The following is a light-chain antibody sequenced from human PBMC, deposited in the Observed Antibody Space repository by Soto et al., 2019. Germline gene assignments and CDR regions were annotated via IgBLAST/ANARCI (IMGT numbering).Light chain of an antibody. CDR1: SSDVGAYNY. Sequence: LTQPASVSGSPGQSITISCTGTSSDVGAYNYVSWYQQQSGKAPKLMIHEVSNRPSGVSNRFSGSKSGNTASLTISGLQAEDEADYYCSSYTTSRAYVFGIGTKVTVL. V-gene: IGLV2-14*01. J-gene: IGLJ1*01. CDR2: EVS. CDR3: SSYTTSRAYV.